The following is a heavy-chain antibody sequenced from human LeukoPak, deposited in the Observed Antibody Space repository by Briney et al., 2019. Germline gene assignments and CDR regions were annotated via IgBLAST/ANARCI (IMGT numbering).Heavy chain of an antibody. Sequence: KPSETLSLTCTVSGGSISSSSYYWGWIRQPPGKGLEWIGSIYYSGSTYYNPSLKSRVTISVDTSKNQFSLKLSSVTAADTAVYYCARDRGRIAAAGATYWGQGTLVTVSS. J-gene: IGHJ4*02. CDR2: IYYSGST. V-gene: IGHV4-39*07. D-gene: IGHD6-13*01. CDR1: GGSISSSSYY. CDR3: ARDRGRIAAAGATY.